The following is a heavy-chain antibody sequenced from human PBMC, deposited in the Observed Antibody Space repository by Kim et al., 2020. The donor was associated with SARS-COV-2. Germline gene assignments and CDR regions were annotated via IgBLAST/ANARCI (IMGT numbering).Heavy chain of an antibody. V-gene: IGHV3-23*01. CDR3: AKDGWGERDHSSSWRVYGMDV. D-gene: IGHD6-13*01. CDR1: GFTFSSYA. CDR2: ISGSGGST. Sequence: GGSLRLSCAASGFTFSSYAMSWVRQAPGKGLEWVSAISGSGGSTYYADSVKGRFTISRDNSKNTLYLQMNSLRAEDTAVYYCAKDGWGERDHSSSWRVYGMDVWGQGTTVTVSS. J-gene: IGHJ6*02.